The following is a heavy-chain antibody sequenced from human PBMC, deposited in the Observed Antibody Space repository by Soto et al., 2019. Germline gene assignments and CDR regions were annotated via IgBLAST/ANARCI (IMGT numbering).Heavy chain of an antibody. J-gene: IGHJ4*02. CDR3: ARGRDYVWGSYRYKKYYFDY. D-gene: IGHD3-16*02. Sequence: QVQLQQWGAGLLKPSETLSLTCAVYGGSFSGYYWSWIRQPPGKGLEWIGEINHSGSTNYNPSLKSRVNISVDTSKNQFSLKLSSVTAADTAVYYCARGRDYVWGSYRYKKYYFDYWGQGTLVTVSS. V-gene: IGHV4-34*01. CDR2: INHSGST. CDR1: GGSFSGYY.